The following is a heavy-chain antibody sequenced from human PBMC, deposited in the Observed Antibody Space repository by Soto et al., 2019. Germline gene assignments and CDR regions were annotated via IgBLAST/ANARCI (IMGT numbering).Heavy chain of an antibody. Sequence: ASVKVSCKASGYTFTIYYMHWVRQAPGQGLEWMGIINPSGGSTSYAQKFQGRITISRDHSKDTLYLQMNSLKTEDTAVYYCTTGLSNGYYNFDYWGQGTPVTVSS. CDR3: TTGLSNGYYNFDY. D-gene: IGHD3-22*01. CDR2: INPSGGST. CDR1: GYTFTIYY. V-gene: IGHV1-46*01. J-gene: IGHJ4*02.